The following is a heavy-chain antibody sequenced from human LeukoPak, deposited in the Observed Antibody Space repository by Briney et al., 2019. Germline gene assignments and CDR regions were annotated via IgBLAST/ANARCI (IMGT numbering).Heavy chain of an antibody. CDR1: GGTFSSYA. CDR3: ARLGDYYDSSGYYGYVDY. V-gene: IGHV1-69*13. J-gene: IGHJ4*02. Sequence: SVKVSCKASGGTFSSYAISWVRQAPGQGLEWMGGIITIFGTANYAQKFQGRVTITADESTSTAYMELSSLRSEDTAVYYCARLGDYYDSSGYYGYVDYWGQGTLVTVSS. CDR2: IITIFGTA. D-gene: IGHD3-22*01.